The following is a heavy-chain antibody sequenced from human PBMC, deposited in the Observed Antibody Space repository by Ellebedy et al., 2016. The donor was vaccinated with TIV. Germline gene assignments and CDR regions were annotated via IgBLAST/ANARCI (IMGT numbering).Heavy chain of an antibody. J-gene: IGHJ4*02. Sequence: SVKVSXXASGGTFSSYGISWVRQAPGQGLEWLGGIIPTLGPANYAQKFQGRVIITADESTRIAHMEVNSLRSEDTAVYYCASQWGGVTSYFDYWGQGTLVNVSS. D-gene: IGHD1-26*01. CDR1: GGTFSSYG. CDR3: ASQWGGVTSYFDY. V-gene: IGHV1-69*13. CDR2: IIPTLGPA.